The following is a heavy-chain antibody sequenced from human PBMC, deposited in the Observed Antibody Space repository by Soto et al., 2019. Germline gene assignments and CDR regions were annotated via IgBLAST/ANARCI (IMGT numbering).Heavy chain of an antibody. CDR1: GFTFSRHA. V-gene: IGHV3-23*01. CDR2: LSDSGGSI. Sequence: GGSLRLSCTASGFTFSRHAMTWVRQAPGKGLEWVSGLSDSGGSIYYADSVKGRFTISRDNSMNTLYLQMNTLRAEDTAIYYCAKVSSSWYAGFFDLWGQGPLVTVSS. D-gene: IGHD6-13*01. J-gene: IGHJ4*02. CDR3: AKVSSSWYAGFFDL.